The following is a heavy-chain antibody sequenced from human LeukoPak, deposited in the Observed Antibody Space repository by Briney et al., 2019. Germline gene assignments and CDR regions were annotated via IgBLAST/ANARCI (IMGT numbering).Heavy chain of an antibody. CDR3: ARGRRTLIVGATRNAFDV. D-gene: IGHD1-26*01. CDR1: GFTFSSYA. Sequence: GALRLSCAASGFTFSSYAMHWVRQAPGKGLEWVAFISPDGSNKYYADSVKGRFSISRDNSKNTLYLQMNSLRPEDTAVYYCARGRRTLIVGATRNAFDVWGQGTIVTVSS. V-gene: IGHV3-30*04. J-gene: IGHJ3*01. CDR2: ISPDGSNK.